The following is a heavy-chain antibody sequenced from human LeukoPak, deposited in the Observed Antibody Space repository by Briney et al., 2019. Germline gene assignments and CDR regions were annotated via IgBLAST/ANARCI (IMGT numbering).Heavy chain of an antibody. J-gene: IGHJ4*02. V-gene: IGHV3-66*01. CDR3: ARDQSDIVATTPIDY. CDR2: IYSGGST. Sequence: PGGSLRLSCAASGFTVSSNYMSWVRQAPGKGLEWVSVIYSGGSTYYADSVKGRFTISRDNAKNTLYLQMNSLRAEDTAVYYCARDQSDIVATTPIDYWGQGTLVTVSS. D-gene: IGHD5-12*01. CDR1: GFTVSSNY.